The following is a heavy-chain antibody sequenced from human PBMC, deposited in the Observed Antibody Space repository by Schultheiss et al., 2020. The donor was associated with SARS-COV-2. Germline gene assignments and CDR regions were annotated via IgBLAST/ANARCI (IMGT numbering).Heavy chain of an antibody. Sequence: GGSLRLSCAASGFTFSSYAMSWVRQAPGKGLEWVSAISGSGGSTYYADSVKGRFTISRDNSKTTLYLQMNSLKTEDTAVYYCTRAAAGTLWDWFDPWGQGTLVTVSS. V-gene: IGHV3-23*01. J-gene: IGHJ5*02. D-gene: IGHD6-13*01. CDR3: TRAAAGTLWDWFDP. CDR1: GFTFSSYA. CDR2: ISGSGGST.